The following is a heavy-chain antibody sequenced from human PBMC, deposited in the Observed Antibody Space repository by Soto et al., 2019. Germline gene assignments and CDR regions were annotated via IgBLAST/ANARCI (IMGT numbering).Heavy chain of an antibody. CDR2: IYYSGST. V-gene: IGHV4-39*01. D-gene: IGHD6-19*01. J-gene: IGHJ5*02. CDR3: ARHYSSGSRNWFDP. Sequence: SETLSLTCSVSGGSITSSSYFWGWVRQPPGKGLEWIGSIYYSGSTYYNPSLRSRVTISVDTSKNQFSLKLSSVTAADTAVFYCARHYSSGSRNWFDPWGQGTLVTVSS. CDR1: GGSITSSSYF.